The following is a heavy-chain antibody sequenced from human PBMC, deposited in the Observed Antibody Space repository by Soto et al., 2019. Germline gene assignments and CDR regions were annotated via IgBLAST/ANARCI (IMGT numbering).Heavy chain of an antibody. CDR1: GFTFSNYG. Sequence: PGGSLRLSCVASGFTFSNYGMHWVRQAPGKGPEWVANIKFDGSEKQYVDSVRGRFTISRDNSRNSLFLQMNSLRAGDTAVYYCVKDGGYCSSSTCYSPRNHYFDSWGQGTLVTVSS. CDR3: VKDGGYCSSSTCYSPRNHYFDS. CDR2: IKFDGSEK. V-gene: IGHV3-7*03. D-gene: IGHD2-2*01. J-gene: IGHJ4*02.